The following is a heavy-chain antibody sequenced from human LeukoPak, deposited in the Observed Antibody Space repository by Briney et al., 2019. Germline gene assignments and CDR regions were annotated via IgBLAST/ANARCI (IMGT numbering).Heavy chain of an antibody. Sequence: GGSLRLSCAASGFTFSSYAMHWVRQAPGKGLEWVAVISYDGSNKYYADSVKGRFTTSRDNSKNTLYLQMNSLRAEDTAVYYCAREFAAATRGYYGMDVWGQGTTVTVSS. CDR3: AREFAAATRGYYGMDV. CDR2: ISYDGSNK. D-gene: IGHD2-15*01. CDR1: GFTFSSYA. V-gene: IGHV3-30*04. J-gene: IGHJ6*02.